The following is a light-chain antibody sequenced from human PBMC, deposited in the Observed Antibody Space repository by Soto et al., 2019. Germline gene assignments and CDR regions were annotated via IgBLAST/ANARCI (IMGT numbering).Light chain of an antibody. Sequence: QSVLTQPASVSLSPGQSITIACTGTSSDVGTYTYVFWYQQHPAKAPTVMIYEVTSPPSSVPHRFSGSTSGNTASPTISGPQAEEEVEYYCSAVIGRSTLSVLGS. J-gene: IGLJ6*01. V-gene: IGLV2-14*01. CDR3: SAVIGRSTLSV. CDR2: EVT. CDR1: SSDVGTYTY.